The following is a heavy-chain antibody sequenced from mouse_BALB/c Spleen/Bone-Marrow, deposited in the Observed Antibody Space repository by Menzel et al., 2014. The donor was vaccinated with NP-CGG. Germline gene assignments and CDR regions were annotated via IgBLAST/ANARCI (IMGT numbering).Heavy chain of an antibody. CDR3: ARGNYYVFSY. CDR2: VNPYNDDT. CDR1: GYTFTSYV. D-gene: IGHD2-1*01. V-gene: IGHV1-14*01. J-gene: IGHJ3*01. Sequence: EVKLVESGPELVKPGASVKMSRKASGYTFTSYVVHWVKQQPGQGLDWIGYVNPYNDDTKYNEKFKGKATLTSDKSSITAYMELSSLTSEDSAVYYCARGNYYVFSYWGQGTLVTVSA.